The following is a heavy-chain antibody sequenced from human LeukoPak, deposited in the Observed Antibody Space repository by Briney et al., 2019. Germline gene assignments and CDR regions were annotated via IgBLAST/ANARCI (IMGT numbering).Heavy chain of an antibody. D-gene: IGHD5-12*01. J-gene: IGHJ6*03. V-gene: IGHV3-23*01. CDR2: ISGSAGST. Sequence: GGSLRLSCAASGFTFSSYAMSWVRQAPGQGLEWVSAISGSAGSTYYADSVKGRFTISRDNSKNTLYLQMNSLRAEDTAVHYCAKERTITHYYYMDVWGKGTTVTISS. CDR1: GFTFSSYA. CDR3: AKERTITHYYYMDV.